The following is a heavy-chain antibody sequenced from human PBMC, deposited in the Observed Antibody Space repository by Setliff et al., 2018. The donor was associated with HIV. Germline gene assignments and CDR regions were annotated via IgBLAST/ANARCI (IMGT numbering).Heavy chain of an antibody. Sequence: SETLSLTCVVSGYSISSGYYWGWIRQPPGTGLEWIGSFYHSTTYYNPSLKSRVTISVDTSKNQFFLKLTSLSAADTAVYYCARDRIEVVVDGPHDVFDVWGRGTTVTV. CDR3: ARDRIEVVVDGPHDVFDV. CDR1: GYSISSGYY. V-gene: IGHV4-38-2*02. J-gene: IGHJ3*01. CDR2: FYHSTT. D-gene: IGHD2-15*01.